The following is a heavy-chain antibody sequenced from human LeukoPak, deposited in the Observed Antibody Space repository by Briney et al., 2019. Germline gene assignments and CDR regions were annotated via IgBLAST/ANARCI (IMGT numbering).Heavy chain of an antibody. CDR3: ARDGRGGRENWFDP. CDR2: ILPIFGTT. CDR1: GGTFSNYA. J-gene: IGHJ5*02. V-gene: IGHV1-69*06. D-gene: IGHD2-15*01. Sequence: SAKVSCKASGGTFSNYAFSWVRQAPGQGLEWMGRILPIFGTTNYAQNFQGRVTITADKYTSTVYMELRSLRSEDTAVYYCARDGRGGRENWFDPWGQGTLVTVSS.